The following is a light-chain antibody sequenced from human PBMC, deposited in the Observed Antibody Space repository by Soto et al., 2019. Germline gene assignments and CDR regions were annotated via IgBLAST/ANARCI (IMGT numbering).Light chain of an antibody. V-gene: IGKV3-20*01. CDR2: LAS. CDR1: QSVPGSY. J-gene: IGKJ1*01. Sequence: EIVLTQSPGTLSLSLGERATLSCRASQSVPGSYLAWFQQRPGQATRLLIHLASSRATGIPDRGSGSGSGTDFTLTISRLEPEDLAVYYCQQYNSPPWTHGQGTKVETK. CDR3: QQYNSPPWT.